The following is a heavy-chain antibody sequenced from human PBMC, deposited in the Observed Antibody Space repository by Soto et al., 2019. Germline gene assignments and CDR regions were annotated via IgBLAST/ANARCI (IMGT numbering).Heavy chain of an antibody. Sequence: QVQLVQSGAELKKPGASVNVSCKAPGYTFTTYGISWVRQAPGQGLEWMGWINAYNGDTRFAHKFHGRVTQTTDASRSTVYMELKNLRSDDTAVYYCARDLPAWGQGTMVTVSS. J-gene: IGHJ3*01. CDR3: ARDLPA. CDR1: GYTFTTYG. CDR2: INAYNGDT. V-gene: IGHV1-18*04.